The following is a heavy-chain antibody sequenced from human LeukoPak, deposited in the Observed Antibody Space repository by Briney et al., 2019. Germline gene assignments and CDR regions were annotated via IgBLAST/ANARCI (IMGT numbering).Heavy chain of an antibody. D-gene: IGHD3-3*01. CDR3: ATSSYDFWSGYGRFDP. V-gene: IGHV4-31*03. CDR1: GGSISSGGYY. J-gene: IGHJ5*02. CDR2: IYYSGST. Sequence: SQTLSLTCTVSGGSISSGGYYWSWIRQHPGKGLGWIGYIYYSGSTYYNPSLKSRVTISVDTSKNQSSLKLSSVTAADTAVYYCATSSYDFWSGYGRFDPWGQGTLVTVSS.